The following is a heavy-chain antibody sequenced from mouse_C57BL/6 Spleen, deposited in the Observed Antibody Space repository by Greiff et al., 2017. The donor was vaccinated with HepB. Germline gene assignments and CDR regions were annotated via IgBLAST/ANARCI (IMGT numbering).Heavy chain of an antibody. CDR1: GFTFSDYG. J-gene: IGHJ1*03. Sequence: VQLQQSGGGLVKPGGSLKLSCAASGFTFSDYGMHWVRQAPEKGLEWVAYISSGSSTIYYADTVKGRFTISRDNAKNTLFLQMTSLRSEDTAMYYCAKRGYYYGSSHSYWYFDVWGTGTTVTVSS. V-gene: IGHV5-17*01. CDR3: AKRGYYYGSSHSYWYFDV. D-gene: IGHD1-1*01. CDR2: ISSGSSTI.